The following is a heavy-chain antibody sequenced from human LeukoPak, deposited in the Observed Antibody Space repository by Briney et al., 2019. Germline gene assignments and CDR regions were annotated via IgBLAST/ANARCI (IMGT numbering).Heavy chain of an antibody. CDR2: INPNSDGT. V-gene: IGHV1-2*02. J-gene: IGHJ6*03. CDR3: ARDTARITIFGVAKYMDV. D-gene: IGHD3-3*01. CDR1: GYTFTGYY. Sequence: ASVKVSCKASGYTFTGYYMHWVRRAPGQGLEWMGCINPNSDGTNYAQKFQGRVTMTRDTSIRTAYMELSRLRSDDTAVYYCARDTARITIFGVAKYMDVWGKGTTVTVSS.